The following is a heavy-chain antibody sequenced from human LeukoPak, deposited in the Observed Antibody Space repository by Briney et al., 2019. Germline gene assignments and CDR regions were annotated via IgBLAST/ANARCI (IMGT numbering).Heavy chain of an antibody. CDR1: GYTFTSYD. Sequence: ASVKVSCKASGYTFTSYDINWVRQATGQGLEWMGGIIPIFGTANYAQKFQGRVTITADESTSTAYMELSSLRSEDTAVYYCARGNFWSGFQVRHYYYYGMDVWGQGTTVTVSS. CDR3: ARGNFWSGFQVRHYYYYGMDV. V-gene: IGHV1-69*01. CDR2: IIPIFGTA. J-gene: IGHJ6*02. D-gene: IGHD3-3*01.